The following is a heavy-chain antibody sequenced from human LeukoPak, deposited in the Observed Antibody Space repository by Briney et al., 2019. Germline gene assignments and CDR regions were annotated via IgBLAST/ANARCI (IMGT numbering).Heavy chain of an antibody. CDR1: GGTFSSYA. J-gene: IGHJ6*02. CDR3: AAALEADPFGPVTTVTHYGMDV. CDR2: IIPIFGTA. Sequence: GASVKVSCKASGGTFSSYAISWVRQAPGQGLEWMGGIIPIFGTANYAQKFQGRVTITADESTSTAYMELSSLRSEDTAVYYCAAALEADPFGPVTTVTHYGMDVWGQGTTVTVSS. V-gene: IGHV1-69*13. D-gene: IGHD4-17*01.